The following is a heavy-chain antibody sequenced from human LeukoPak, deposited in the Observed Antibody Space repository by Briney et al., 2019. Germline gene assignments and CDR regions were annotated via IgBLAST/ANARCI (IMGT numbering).Heavy chain of an antibody. J-gene: IGHJ4*02. V-gene: IGHV5-51*01. CDR2: IHPGDSDT. D-gene: IGHD3-22*01. CDR1: GYSFTSYW. Sequence: GESLKISCKGSGYSFTSYWIGWVRQMPGKGLEWMGIIHPGDSDTRYSPSFQGQVTISADKSISTAYLQWDSLKASDTAMYYCARPNGGYDSTGYYFYWGQGTLVTVSS. CDR3: ARPNGGYDSTGYYFY.